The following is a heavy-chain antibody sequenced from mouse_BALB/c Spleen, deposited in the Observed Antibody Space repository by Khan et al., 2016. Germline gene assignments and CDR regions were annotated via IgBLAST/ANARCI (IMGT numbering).Heavy chain of an antibody. CDR2: INPSNGRS. V-gene: IGHV1S81*02. J-gene: IGHJ4*01. CDR1: GYTFTRYW. Sequence: QVQLQQPGAELVRPGASVKLSCKASGYTFTRYWMHWVNQRPGQGLEWIGEINPSNGRSNYNEKFKSKATLTVDKSSSTAYMQLSSLTSEDSAVYDCAALAMGYWGQGTSVTVSS. CDR3: AALAMGY.